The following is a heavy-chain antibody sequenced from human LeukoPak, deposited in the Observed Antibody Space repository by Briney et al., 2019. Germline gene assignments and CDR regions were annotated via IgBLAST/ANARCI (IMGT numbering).Heavy chain of an antibody. J-gene: IGHJ6*03. CDR1: GFSLCTYE. V-gene: IGHV3-21*01. CDR3: ARDYFDSSDYPQAYYYYYMDV. Sequence: GGSLRLSCAVSGFSLCTYEIHWVRQAPGKRLEWVASISSTSTFIYSADSVKGRFTISRDTTKNSLFLQMNSLRAEDTAIYYCARDYFDSSDYPQAYYYYYMDVCGQGTTVTVSS. D-gene: IGHD3-22*01. CDR2: ISSTSTFI.